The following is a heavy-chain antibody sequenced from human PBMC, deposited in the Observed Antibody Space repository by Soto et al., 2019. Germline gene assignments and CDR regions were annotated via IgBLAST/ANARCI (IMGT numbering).Heavy chain of an antibody. V-gene: IGHV2-5*01. J-gene: IGHJ6*02. CDR3: GHSLLGLGDDYVWGSYPYGMDV. Sequence: GSGPTLVNPTQTLTLTCTFSGFSLSTSGVGVGWIRQPPGKALEWLALIYWNDDKRYSPSLKSRLTITKDTAKNQVVLTMTNMDPVDTATYYCGHSLLGLGDDYVWGSYPYGMDVWGQGTTVTVSS. D-gene: IGHD3-16*02. CDR1: GFSLSTSGVG. CDR2: IYWNDDK.